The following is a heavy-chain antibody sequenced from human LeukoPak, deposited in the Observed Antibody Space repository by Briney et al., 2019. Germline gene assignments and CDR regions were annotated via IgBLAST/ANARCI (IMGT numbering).Heavy chain of an antibody. CDR2: IYYTGGT. J-gene: IGHJ4*02. Sequence: AETLSLMCTGSGGSSGKYGWRWMRQPPGKKLEWIGYIYYTGGTNYYPSLKSRVTMSVDKSRNQFSLKLNSVTAADTAVYYCARVPRDRYCSSTTCYTKGRYFDYWGQGALVTVSS. D-gene: IGHD2-2*02. CDR3: ARVPRDRYCSSTTCYTKGRYFDY. V-gene: IGHV4-59*12. CDR1: GGSSGKYG.